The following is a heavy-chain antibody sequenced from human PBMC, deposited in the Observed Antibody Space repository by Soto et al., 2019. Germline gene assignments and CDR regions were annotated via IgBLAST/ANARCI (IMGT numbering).Heavy chain of an antibody. CDR1: GGTFSSYA. Sequence: SLEVSCKASGGTFSSYAISWVRQAPGQGLEWMGGIIPIFGTANYAQKFQGRVTITADESTSTACMELSSLRSEDTAVYYCARVGSSSGWHYGMDVWGQGTTVTVSS. D-gene: IGHD6-19*01. J-gene: IGHJ6*02. CDR3: ARVGSSSGWHYGMDV. CDR2: IIPIFGTA. V-gene: IGHV1-69*13.